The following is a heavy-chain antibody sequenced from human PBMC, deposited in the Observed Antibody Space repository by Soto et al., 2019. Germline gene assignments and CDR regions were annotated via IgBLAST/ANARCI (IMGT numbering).Heavy chain of an antibody. CDR3: VKDLVVAASYYYYGMDV. CDR2: ISSNGGST. V-gene: IGHV3-64D*08. D-gene: IGHD2-15*01. CDR1: GFTFSSYA. Sequence: GGSLRLSCSASGFTFSSYAMHWVRQAPGKGLEYVSAISSNGGSTYYADSVKGRFTISRDNSKNTLYLQMSSLRAEDTAVYYCVKDLVVAASYYYYGMDVWGQGTTVTVS. J-gene: IGHJ6*02.